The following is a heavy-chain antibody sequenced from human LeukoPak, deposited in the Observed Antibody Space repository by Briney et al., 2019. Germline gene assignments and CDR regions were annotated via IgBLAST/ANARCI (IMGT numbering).Heavy chain of an antibody. CDR3: ARVQRSGWSNWFDP. V-gene: IGHV1-2*02. J-gene: IGHJ5*02. Sequence: ASVKVSCKASGYTFTGYYMHWVRQAPGQGLEWMGWINPNSGGTNYAQKFQGRVTMTRDTSISTAYMELSRLRSDDTAVYYCARVQRSGWSNWFDPWGQGTLVTVSS. CDR2: INPNSGGT. CDR1: GYTFTGYY. D-gene: IGHD6-19*01.